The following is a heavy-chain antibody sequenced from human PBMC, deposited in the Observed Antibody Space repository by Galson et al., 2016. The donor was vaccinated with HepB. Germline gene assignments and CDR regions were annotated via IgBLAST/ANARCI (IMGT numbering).Heavy chain of an antibody. CDR1: GGTFSRNA. CDR2: IIPIFYTT. CDR3: ASWVYGDYFDY. Sequence: SVKVSCKASGGTFSRNAISWVRQAPGQGLEWVGGIIPIFYTTNYAQKFQGRVTIIADESRSTVYMEVSSLTSEDTAVYFCASWVYGDYFDYWGQGSRVTVSS. J-gene: IGHJ4*02. D-gene: IGHD4-17*01. V-gene: IGHV1-69*13.